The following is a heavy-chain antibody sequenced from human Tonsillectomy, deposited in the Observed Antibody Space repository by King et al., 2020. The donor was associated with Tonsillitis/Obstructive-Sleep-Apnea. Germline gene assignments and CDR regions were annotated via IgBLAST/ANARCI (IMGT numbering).Heavy chain of an antibody. D-gene: IGHD2-2*01. CDR2: IKSKTDGGTT. CDR1: GFTFSNAW. J-gene: IGHJ3*02. V-gene: IGHV3-15*01. Sequence: QLVQSGGGLVKPGGSLRLSCAASGFTFSNAWMSWVRQAPGKGLEWVGRIKSKTDGGTTDYAAPVKGRFTISRDDSKNKMYLQMNSLKTAETAVYYCPLCSSTSCYSYAFDIWGQGTMVTVSS. CDR3: PLCSSTSCYSYAFDI.